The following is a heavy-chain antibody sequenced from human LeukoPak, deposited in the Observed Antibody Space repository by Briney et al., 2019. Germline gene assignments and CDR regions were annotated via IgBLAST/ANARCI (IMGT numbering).Heavy chain of an antibody. V-gene: IGHV3-73*01. Sequence: GGSLTLSCPASGFTFSGSAMHWVRQASGKGLEWVGRIRSKANSYATAYAASVKGRFTISRDDSKNTAYLQMNSLKTEDTAVYYCTRLYDSSGYPFDYWGQGTLVTVSS. CDR3: TRLYDSSGYPFDY. CDR1: GFTFSGSA. D-gene: IGHD3-22*01. CDR2: IRSKANSYAT. J-gene: IGHJ4*02.